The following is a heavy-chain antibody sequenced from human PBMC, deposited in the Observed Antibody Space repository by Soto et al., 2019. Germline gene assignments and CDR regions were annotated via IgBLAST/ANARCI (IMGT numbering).Heavy chain of an antibody. CDR3: ARAGYDFWSGQIPNWFDP. CDR2: IYYSGST. J-gene: IGHJ5*02. V-gene: IGHV4-59*01. D-gene: IGHD3-3*01. CDR1: GGSISSYY. Sequence: SETLSLTCTVAGGSISSYYWSWIRQPPGKGLEWIGYIYYSGSTNYNPSLKSRVTISVDTSKNQFSLKLSSVTAADTAVYYCARAGYDFWSGQIPNWFDPWGQGTLVTVS.